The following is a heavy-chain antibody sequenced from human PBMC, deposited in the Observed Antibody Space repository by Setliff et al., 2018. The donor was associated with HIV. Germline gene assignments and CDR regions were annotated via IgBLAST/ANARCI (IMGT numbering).Heavy chain of an antibody. Sequence: SVKVSCKSSGGIFSSYAFSWVRQAPGQGLQWMGGIIPIVGTPNYAQKFQDRVTMTSDTSTRTVYMELSSLRSDDTAVYYCAKVMSITMVRGALGNWGQGTLVTVSS. CDR3: AKVMSITMVRGALGN. J-gene: IGHJ4*02. V-gene: IGHV1-69*05. CDR1: GGIFSSYA. D-gene: IGHD3-10*01. CDR2: IIPIVGTP.